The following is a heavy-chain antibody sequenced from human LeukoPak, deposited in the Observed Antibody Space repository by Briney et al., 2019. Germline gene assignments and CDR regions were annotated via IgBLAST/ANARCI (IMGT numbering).Heavy chain of an antibody. CDR2: IYYSGST. D-gene: IGHD6-13*01. Sequence: SETLSLTCTVSGGSISSSSYYWGWIRQPPGKGLEWIGSIYYSGSTYYNPSLKSRVTISVDTSKNQFSLKLSSVTAADTAVYYCASADMSSSWPSYYYYGMDVWGQGTTVTVSS. V-gene: IGHV4-39*07. J-gene: IGHJ6*02. CDR1: GGSISSSSYY. CDR3: ASADMSSSWPSYYYYGMDV.